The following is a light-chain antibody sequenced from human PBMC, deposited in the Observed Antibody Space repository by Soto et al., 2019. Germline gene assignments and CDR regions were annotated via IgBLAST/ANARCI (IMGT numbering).Light chain of an antibody. CDR1: QSINTW. V-gene: IGKV1-5*03. Sequence: DIQMTQSHSTLSASVGDRVTITCRASQSINTWLAWYQQKPGKAPKLLIYKASSLGGGVPSRFSGSGSGTEFTLTISSLQPDDFAVYYCQQYNSHSSYTFGQGTKLEIK. CDR3: QQYNSHSSYT. J-gene: IGKJ2*01. CDR2: KAS.